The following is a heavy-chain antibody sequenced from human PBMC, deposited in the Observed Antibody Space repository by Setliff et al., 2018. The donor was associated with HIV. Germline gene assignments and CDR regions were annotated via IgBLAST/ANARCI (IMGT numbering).Heavy chain of an antibody. D-gene: IGHD3-22*01. Sequence: SETLSLTCTVSGGSISGYYWSWIRQSPGKGLEWIGYIYSSGSTNFNPSLKSRVTLSIDTSKNQCSLNLTSMTAADTAVYFCVRHGYYYDFIDIWGQGTVVTVSS. CDR3: VRHGYYYDFIDI. J-gene: IGHJ3*02. CDR2: IYSSGST. CDR1: GGSISGYY. V-gene: IGHV4-4*09.